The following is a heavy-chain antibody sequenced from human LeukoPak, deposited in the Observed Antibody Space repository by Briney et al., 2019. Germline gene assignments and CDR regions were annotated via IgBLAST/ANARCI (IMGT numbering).Heavy chain of an antibody. J-gene: IGHJ6*03. CDR1: GYSISSGYY. D-gene: IGHD3-10*01. Sequence: SETLSLTCTVSGYSISSGYYWGWIRQPPGKGLEWIGSIYHSGSTYYNPSLKSRVTISVDTSKNQFSLKLSSVTAADTAVYYCARRLGQYGSGSYNYYYMDVWGKGTTVTVSS. CDR2: IYHSGST. CDR3: ARRLGQYGSGSYNYYYMDV. V-gene: IGHV4-38-2*02.